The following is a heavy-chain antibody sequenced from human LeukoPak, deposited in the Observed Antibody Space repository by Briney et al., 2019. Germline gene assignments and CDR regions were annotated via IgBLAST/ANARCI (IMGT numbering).Heavy chain of an antibody. CDR2: IYHSGST. V-gene: IGHV4-30-2*01. CDR1: GGSISSGGYY. CDR3: ARVNERYCSGGYCYYFDY. J-gene: IGHJ4*02. Sequence: SETLSLTCTVSGGSISSGGYYWSWIRQPPGKGLEWIGYIYHSGSTYYNPSLRSRVTISVDRSKNQFSLKLSSVTAADTAVYYCARVNERYCSGGYCYYFDYWGQGTLVTVSS. D-gene: IGHD2-15*01.